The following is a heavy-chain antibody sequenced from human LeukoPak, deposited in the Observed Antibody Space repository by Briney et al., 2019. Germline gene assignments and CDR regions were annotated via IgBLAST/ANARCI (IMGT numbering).Heavy chain of an antibody. V-gene: IGHV3-30*02. CDR1: GFSLSGYG. Sequence: GGSLRLSCVASGFSLSGYGMHWVRQAPGKGLEWVAFIRYDGRYQYYADSVEGRFPISRDNSKNTVYLEMNSLRPEDTAIYYCGRWNTATDYWGQGTLVTVSS. D-gene: IGHD1-1*01. CDR2: IRYDGRYQ. J-gene: IGHJ4*02. CDR3: GRWNTATDY.